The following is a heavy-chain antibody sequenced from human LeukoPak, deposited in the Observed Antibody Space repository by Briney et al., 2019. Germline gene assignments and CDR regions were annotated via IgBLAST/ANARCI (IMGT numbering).Heavy chain of an antibody. D-gene: IGHD5-24*01. CDR1: GFTFSSYA. CDR3: AKVGWLQGALYAFDI. Sequence: GGSLRLSCAASGFTFSSYAMSWVGQAPGKGLEWVSAFSGSCGSTYYPHSVKGRFTISRDNSKNTLYLQMNSLRAEDTAVYYCAKVGWLQGALYAFDIWGQGTMVTVSS. J-gene: IGHJ3*02. CDR2: FSGSCGST. V-gene: IGHV3-23*01.